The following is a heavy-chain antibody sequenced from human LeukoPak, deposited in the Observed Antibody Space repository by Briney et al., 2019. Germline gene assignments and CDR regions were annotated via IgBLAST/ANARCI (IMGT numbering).Heavy chain of an antibody. CDR1: GFTFSSYW. V-gene: IGHV3-7*02. Sequence: GGSLRLSCAASGFTFSSYWMSWVRRAPGEELEWVANIKQDGSEKYYVDSVKGRFTISRDNAKNSLYLQMNSLRAEDTAVYYCARFETSPGGVAFDIWGQGTMVTVSS. CDR3: ARFETSPGGVAFDI. J-gene: IGHJ3*02. D-gene: IGHD1-1*01. CDR2: IKQDGSEK.